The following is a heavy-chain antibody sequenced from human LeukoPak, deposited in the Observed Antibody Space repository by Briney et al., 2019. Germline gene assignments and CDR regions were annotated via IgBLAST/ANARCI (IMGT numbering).Heavy chain of an antibody. Sequence: PSQTLSLTCTVSGGSISSGGYYWSWIRQPPGKGLEWIVYIYHSGSTYYNPSLKSRVTISVDRSKNQFSLKLSSVTAADTAVYYCARGNMDSSGYSFDYWGQGTLVTVSS. J-gene: IGHJ4*02. CDR3: ARGNMDSSGYSFDY. D-gene: IGHD3-22*01. V-gene: IGHV4-30-2*01. CDR2: IYHSGST. CDR1: GGSISSGGYY.